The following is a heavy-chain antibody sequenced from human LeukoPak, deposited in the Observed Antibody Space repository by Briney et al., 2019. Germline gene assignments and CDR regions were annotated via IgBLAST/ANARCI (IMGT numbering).Heavy chain of an antibody. V-gene: IGHV3-21*01. CDR1: GFSFSTYY. Sequence: PGGSLRLSCAASGFSFSTYYVNWVRQAPGKGLEWVSCISSGSTYIFYADSVRGRFAISRDNAKNSLYLQMNSLGADDTAVYYCVRENHGSFDYWGQGSLVTVSS. J-gene: IGHJ4*02. CDR3: VRENHGSFDY. CDR2: ISSGSTYI.